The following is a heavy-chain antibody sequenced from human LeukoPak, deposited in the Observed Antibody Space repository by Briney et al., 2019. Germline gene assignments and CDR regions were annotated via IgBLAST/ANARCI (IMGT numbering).Heavy chain of an antibody. Sequence: GGSLRLSCAVSGITLSNYGMSWVRQAPGKGLEWAAGISDSGGRTNYADSVKGRFTISRDNPKNTLYLQMNSLRAEDTAVYFCAKRGVVIRVILVGFHKEAYYFDSWGQGALVTVSS. CDR1: GITLSNYG. J-gene: IGHJ4*02. V-gene: IGHV3-23*01. CDR2: ISDSGGRT. D-gene: IGHD3-22*01. CDR3: AKRGVVIRVILVGFHKEAYYFDS.